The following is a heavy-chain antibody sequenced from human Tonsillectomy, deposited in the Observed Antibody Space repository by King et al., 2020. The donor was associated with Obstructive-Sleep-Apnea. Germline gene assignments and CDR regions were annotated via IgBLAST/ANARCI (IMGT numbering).Heavy chain of an antibody. CDR1: GFNFSTYG. D-gene: IGHD3-16*01. V-gene: IGHV3-30*03. CDR2: ILYDGSTQ. Sequence: VQLVESGGGVVQPGRSLRLSCGASGFNFSTYGMHWVRQAPGKGLEWVAVILYDGSTQYFADSVKGRFTISRDNSKNTVHLQMNSLRSEDTAVYYCARFAGSKAFDVWGQGTGVTVSS. CDR3: ARFAGSKAFDV. J-gene: IGHJ4*02.